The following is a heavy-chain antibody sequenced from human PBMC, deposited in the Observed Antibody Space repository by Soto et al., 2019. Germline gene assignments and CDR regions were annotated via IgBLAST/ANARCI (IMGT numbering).Heavy chain of an antibody. Sequence: ASVKVSCKASGYTFTGYGISWVRQAPGQGLEWMGWISAYNGNTNYAQKLQGRVTMTTDTSTSTAYMELRSLRSDDTAVYYCARDGGSTIFGVVINYYYYGMDVWGQGTTVTVSS. CDR2: ISAYNGNT. CDR1: GYTFTGYG. J-gene: IGHJ6*02. D-gene: IGHD3-3*01. V-gene: IGHV1-18*01. CDR3: ARDGGSTIFGVVINYYYYGMDV.